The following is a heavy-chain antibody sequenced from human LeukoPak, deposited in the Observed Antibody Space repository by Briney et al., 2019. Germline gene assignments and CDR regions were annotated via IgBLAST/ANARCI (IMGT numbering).Heavy chain of an antibody. Sequence: SQTLSLTCAISGDSVSSNSVAWNWIRQSPSRGLEWLGTTYYGSKWYNDYAVSVKGRVTINPDTSKNQFSLQLSSVTPEDTAVYYCARGWLRSSFDLWGQGTLVTVSS. CDR3: ARGWLRSSFDL. CDR1: GDSVSSNSVA. V-gene: IGHV6-1*01. CDR2: TYYGSKWYN. D-gene: IGHD5-12*01. J-gene: IGHJ4*02.